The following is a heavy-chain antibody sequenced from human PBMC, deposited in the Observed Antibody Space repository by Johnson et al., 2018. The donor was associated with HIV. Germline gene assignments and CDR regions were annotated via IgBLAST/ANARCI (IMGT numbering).Heavy chain of an antibody. CDR2: IKSKTDGGTT. V-gene: IGHV3-15*01. CDR1: GFTFSNAW. J-gene: IGHJ3*02. Sequence: VQLVESGGGLVKPGGSLRLSCAASGFTFSNAWMSWVRQAPGKGLEWVGRIKSKTDGGTTDYAAPVKGRFTISRDDSKNTLYLQMNSRKTEDTAVYYCARGFEQLDAAFDIWGQGTMVTVSS. CDR3: ARGFEQLDAAFDI. D-gene: IGHD1-1*01.